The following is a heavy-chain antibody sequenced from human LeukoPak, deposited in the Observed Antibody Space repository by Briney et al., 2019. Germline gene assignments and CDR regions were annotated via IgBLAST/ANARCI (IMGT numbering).Heavy chain of an antibody. CDR2: ISSSSSYI. CDR1: GFTFSDYY. D-gene: IGHD1-26*01. V-gene: IGHV3-21*01. CDR3: ARDSGSYQEDLDY. J-gene: IGHJ4*02. Sequence: GGSLRLSCAASGFTFSDYYMNWIRQAPGKGLEWVSSISSSSSYIYYADSVKGRFTISRDNAKNSLYLQMNSLRAEDTAVYYCARDSGSYQEDLDYWGQGTLVTVSS.